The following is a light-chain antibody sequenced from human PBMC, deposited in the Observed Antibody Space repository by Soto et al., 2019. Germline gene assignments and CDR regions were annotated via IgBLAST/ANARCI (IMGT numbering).Light chain of an antibody. J-gene: IGKJ4*01. CDR3: QQYYSTPLT. V-gene: IGKV4-1*01. CDR1: QSVLYNSNNKNY. CDR2: WAS. Sequence: DIVMTQSPDFLAVSLGERATINCKSSQSVLYNSNNKNYLAWYQQKPGQPPKLLIYWASTRQSGVPDRFSGSGSGTDFTLTISSLQAEDVAVYSCQQYYSTPLTFGGGTKVEIE.